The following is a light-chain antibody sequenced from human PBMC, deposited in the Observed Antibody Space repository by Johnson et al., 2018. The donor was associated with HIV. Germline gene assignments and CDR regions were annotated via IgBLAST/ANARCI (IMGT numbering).Light chain of an antibody. CDR3: CTWDSSLSAHYV. CDR1: SSNIGNNH. CDR2: ENN. J-gene: IGLJ1*01. V-gene: IGLV1-51*02. Sequence: QSVLTQPPSVSAAPGQKVNISCSGGSSNIGNNHVSCYQHVPGTAPKLLICENNKRPSGIPDRFSGTKSGTSATLGITGLQTGDEAYYYGCTWDSSLSAHYVFGTGTKITVV.